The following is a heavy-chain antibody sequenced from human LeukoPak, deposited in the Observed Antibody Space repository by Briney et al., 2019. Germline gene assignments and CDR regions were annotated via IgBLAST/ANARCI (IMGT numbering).Heavy chain of an antibody. CDR1: GYTLTELS. J-gene: IGHJ3*02. D-gene: IGHD1-7*01. V-gene: IGHV1-24*01. CDR2: FDPEDGET. CDR3: ATRITGTTGNDAFDI. Sequence: ASVKVSCKVSGYTLTELSMHWVRQAPGKGLEWMGGFDPEDGETIYAQKFQGRVTMTEDTSTDTAYMELSSLRSEDTAVYYCATRITGTTGNDAFDIWGQGTMVTVSS.